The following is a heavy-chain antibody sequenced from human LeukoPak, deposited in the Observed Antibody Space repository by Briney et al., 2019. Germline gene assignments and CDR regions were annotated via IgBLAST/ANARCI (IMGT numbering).Heavy chain of an antibody. CDR1: GFAFNSYA. D-gene: IGHD6-19*01. Sequence: GGSLRLPCAASGFAFNSYAMNWVRQAPGKGLQWVSAISGSGTSTYYADSVKGRFTISRDNSKNTLYLQMNSLRAEDTAVYYCAKDHSSGWPNYFDYWGQGTLVTVSS. CDR3: AKDHSSGWPNYFDY. CDR2: ISGSGTST. J-gene: IGHJ4*02. V-gene: IGHV3-23*01.